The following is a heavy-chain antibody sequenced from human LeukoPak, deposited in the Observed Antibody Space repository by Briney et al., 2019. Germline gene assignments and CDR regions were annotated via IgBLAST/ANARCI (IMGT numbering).Heavy chain of an antibody. CDR2: ISSSSSYI. V-gene: IGHV3-21*01. J-gene: IGHJ4*02. CDR3: ARGPKCAAAAGTGDY. Sequence: GGSLRLSCAASGFTFSSYSMIWVRQAPGKGLEWVSSISSSSSYIYYADSVKRRFPISRGNANNTLYLQLNILRAEDTAVYYCARGPKCAAAAGTGDYWGQGTLVTVSS. D-gene: IGHD6-13*01. CDR1: GFTFSSYS.